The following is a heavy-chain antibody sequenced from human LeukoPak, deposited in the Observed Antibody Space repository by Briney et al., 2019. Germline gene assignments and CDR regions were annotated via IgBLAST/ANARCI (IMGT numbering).Heavy chain of an antibody. D-gene: IGHD6-13*01. J-gene: IGHJ4*02. CDR3: ARSDGIVAAGPFDY. Sequence: GGSLRLSCAASGFTFNIHAMTWARQAPGRGLEWVSVIKANGDSTFYADSVKGRFTISRDNSKNMVFLQMDSLGAEDMAVYYCARSDGIVAAGPFDYWGQGTLVTVS. V-gene: IGHV3-23*01. CDR1: GFTFNIHA. CDR2: IKANGDST.